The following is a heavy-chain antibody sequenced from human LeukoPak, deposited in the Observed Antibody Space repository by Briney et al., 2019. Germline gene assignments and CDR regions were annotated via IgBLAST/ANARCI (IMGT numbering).Heavy chain of an antibody. Sequence: PGGSLRLPCAASGFTFSSYAMSWVRQAPGKGLEWVSVIGGNGGSTYYADSVKGRFTISRDNSKNTLYLHMNSLRAEDTAVYYCARGDDFWSGPFDYWGQGTLVTVSS. CDR2: IGGNGGST. D-gene: IGHD3-3*01. CDR1: GFTFSSYA. J-gene: IGHJ4*02. V-gene: IGHV3-23*01. CDR3: ARGDDFWSGPFDY.